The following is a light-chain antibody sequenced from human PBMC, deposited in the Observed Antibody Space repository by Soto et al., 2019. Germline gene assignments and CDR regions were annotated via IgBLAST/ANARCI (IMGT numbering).Light chain of an antibody. CDR2: EVN. V-gene: IGLV2-11*01. Sequence: QSALAQPASVSGSLGQSITISCTGTSSDVGGYNFVSWYQQHPGKAPKLMIYEVNNRPSGVPDRFSGSKSGNTASLTISGLQAEDEADYYCCSYAGSYTYVVFGGGTKLTVL. J-gene: IGLJ2*01. CDR1: SSDVGGYNF. CDR3: CSYAGSYTYVV.